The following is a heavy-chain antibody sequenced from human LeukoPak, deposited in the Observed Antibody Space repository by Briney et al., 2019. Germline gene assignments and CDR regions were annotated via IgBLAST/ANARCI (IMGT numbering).Heavy chain of an antibody. J-gene: IGHJ4*02. CDR3: ARDLNYGDYPTGFN. CDR1: GGTFSSYA. CDR2: IIPIFGTA. Sequence: ASVKVSCKASGGTFSSYAISWVGQAPGQGLEWMGGIIPIFGTANYAQKFQGRVTITADESTSTAYMELGSLRSADTAVYYCARDLNYGDYPTGFNWGQGTLVTVSS. V-gene: IGHV1-69*13. D-gene: IGHD4-17*01.